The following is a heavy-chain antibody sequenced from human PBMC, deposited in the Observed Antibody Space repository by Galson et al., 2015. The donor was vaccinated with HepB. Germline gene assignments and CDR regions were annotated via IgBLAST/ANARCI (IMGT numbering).Heavy chain of an antibody. V-gene: IGHV1-18*01. J-gene: IGHJ4*02. CDR1: GYTFTSYG. Sequence: SVKVSCKASGYTFTSYGISWVRQAPGQGLEWMGWISAYNGNTNYAQKLQGRVTMTTDTSTSTAYMELRSLRSDDTAVYYCARDGTFDSIWVPAAHDYWGQGTLVTVSS. D-gene: IGHD3-16*01. CDR2: ISAYNGNT. CDR3: ARDGTFDSIWVPAAHDY.